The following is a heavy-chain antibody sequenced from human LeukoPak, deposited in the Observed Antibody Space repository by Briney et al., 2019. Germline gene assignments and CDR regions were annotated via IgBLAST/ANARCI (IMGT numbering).Heavy chain of an antibody. Sequence: ASVKVSCKASGYTFSGYYMHWVRQAPGQGLEWMGWINPNSGGANYAQNFQGRVTMTRDTSISTAYMDLSRLRSDDTAVYYCARGAAGIAGAASWFDPWGQGTLVTVSS. J-gene: IGHJ5*02. D-gene: IGHD6-13*01. V-gene: IGHV1-2*02. CDR2: INPNSGGA. CDR1: GYTFSGYY. CDR3: ARGAAGIAGAASWFDP.